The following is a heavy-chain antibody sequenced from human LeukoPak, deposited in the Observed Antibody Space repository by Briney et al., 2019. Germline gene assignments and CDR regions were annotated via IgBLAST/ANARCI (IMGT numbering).Heavy chain of an antibody. J-gene: IGHJ4*02. D-gene: IGHD3-22*01. V-gene: IGHV3-53*01. CDR2: IYSGGST. CDR3: ARALYYYDSSFDY. Sequence: GGSLRLSCAASGFTVSSNYMSWVRQAPGKGLEWVSVIYSGGSTYYADSVKGRFTTSRDNSKNTLYLQMNSLRAEDTAVYYCARALYYYDSSFDYWGQGTLVTVSS. CDR1: GFTVSSNY.